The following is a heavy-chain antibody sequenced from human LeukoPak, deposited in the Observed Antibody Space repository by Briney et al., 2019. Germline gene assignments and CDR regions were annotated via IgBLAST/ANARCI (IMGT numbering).Heavy chain of an antibody. CDR1: GFTVSSNY. D-gene: IGHD2-15*01. J-gene: IGHJ4*02. CDR2: VGGSGANT. CDR3: ARDIVVVVAAHFDY. Sequence: PGGSLRLSCAASGFTVSSNYMSWVRRAPGKGLEWVSAVGGSGANTYYADSVKGRFTISRDNSKNTLYLQMNNLRAEDTALYYCARDIVVVVAAHFDYWGQGTLVTVSS. V-gene: IGHV3-23*01.